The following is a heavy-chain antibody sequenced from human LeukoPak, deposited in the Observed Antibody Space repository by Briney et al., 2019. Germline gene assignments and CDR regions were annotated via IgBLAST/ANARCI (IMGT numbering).Heavy chain of an antibody. CDR1: GFTFTSYA. J-gene: IGHJ4*02. V-gene: IGHV3-23*01. D-gene: IGHD6-19*01. CDR2: ISGSDGST. Sequence: GGSLRLSCGASGFTFTSYAMSWVRQAPGKGLEWVSAISGSDGSTYYADSVKGRFTISRDNSKNTVNLQMNSLRDEDTAVYYCAKETQVAGMFLAEPLDYWGQGTQVTVSS. CDR3: AKETQVAGMFLAEPLDY.